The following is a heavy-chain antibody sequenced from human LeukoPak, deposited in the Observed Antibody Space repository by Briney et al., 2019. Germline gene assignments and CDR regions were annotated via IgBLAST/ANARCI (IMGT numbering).Heavy chain of an antibody. Sequence: SQTLSLTCTVSGASINSGKYYWSWIRQPPGKGLEWIGYIYSTGNTYYNPSLKSRITISMDASKNQLSLKVNSVTAADTAVYYCASSQHPQNWGPKRGDAFDIWGQGTMVTVSS. CDR3: ASSQHPQNWGPKRGDAFDI. CDR2: IYSTGNT. V-gene: IGHV4-30-4*08. J-gene: IGHJ3*02. CDR1: GASINSGKYY. D-gene: IGHD7-27*01.